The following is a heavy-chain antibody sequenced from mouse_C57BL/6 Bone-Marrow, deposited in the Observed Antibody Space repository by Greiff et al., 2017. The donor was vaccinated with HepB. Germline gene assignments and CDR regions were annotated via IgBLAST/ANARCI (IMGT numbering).Heavy chain of an antibody. CDR1: GFSLTSYG. V-gene: IGHV2-5*01. Sequence: VQLQQSGPGLVQPSQRLSITCTVSGFSLTSYGVHWVRQSPGKGLEWLGVIWRGGSTDYNAAFMSRLSITKDNSKSQVFFKMNSLQADDTAIYYCAKNPLYGSSSAYWGQGTLVTVSA. CDR2: IWRGGST. CDR3: AKNPLYGSSSAY. D-gene: IGHD1-1*01. J-gene: IGHJ3*01.